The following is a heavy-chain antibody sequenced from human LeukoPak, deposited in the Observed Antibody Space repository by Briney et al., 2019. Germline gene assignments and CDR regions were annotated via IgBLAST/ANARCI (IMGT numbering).Heavy chain of an antibody. CDR2: ISYDGSNK. D-gene: IGHD3-22*01. V-gene: IGHV3-30*03. CDR1: GFTFSSYG. Sequence: GGSLRLSCAASGFTFSSYGMHWVRQAPGKGLEWVAVISYDGSNKYYADSVKGRFTISRDNSKNTLYLQMNSLRAEDTAVYYCARDAEGVTMIVVATTFDYWGQGTLVTVSS. CDR3: ARDAEGVTMIVVATTFDY. J-gene: IGHJ4*02.